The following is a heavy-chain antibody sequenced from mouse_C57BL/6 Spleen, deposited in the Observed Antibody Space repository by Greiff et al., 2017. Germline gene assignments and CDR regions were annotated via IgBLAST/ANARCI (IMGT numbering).Heavy chain of an antibody. V-gene: IGHV1-19*01. CDR3: ARGGWNYYARDD. J-gene: IGHJ4*01. Sequence: EVQLQQSGPVLVKPGASVKMSCKASGYTFTDYYMNWVKPSHGKSLEWIGVINPYNGGTSSNQKFKGKATLTVDKSSSTAYMELNSLTSEDSAVYYGARGGWNYYARDDWGQGTSVTVSS. CDR1: GYTFTDYY. CDR2: INPYNGGT. D-gene: IGHD3-3*01.